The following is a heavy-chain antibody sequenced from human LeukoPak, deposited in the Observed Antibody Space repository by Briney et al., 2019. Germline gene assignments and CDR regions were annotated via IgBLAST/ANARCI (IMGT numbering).Heavy chain of an antibody. CDR2: ISSSSSYI. D-gene: IGHD1-26*01. Sequence: GGSPRLSCAASGFTFSSYSMNWVRQAPGKGLEWVSSISSSSSYIYYADSVKGRFTVSRDNAKNSLYLQMNSLRAEDTAVYYCARLGATDAFDIWGQGTMVTVSS. CDR1: GFTFSSYS. V-gene: IGHV3-21*01. J-gene: IGHJ3*02. CDR3: ARLGATDAFDI.